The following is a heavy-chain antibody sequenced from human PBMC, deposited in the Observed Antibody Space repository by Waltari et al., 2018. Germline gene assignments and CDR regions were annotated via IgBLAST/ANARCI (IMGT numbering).Heavy chain of an antibody. J-gene: IGHJ4*02. CDR1: GFTFSSYW. CDR2: ISYDGSNK. CDR3: AREVVVVVAATLDY. V-gene: IGHV3-30-3*01. D-gene: IGHD2-15*01. Sequence: VQLVESGGGLVQPGGSLRLSCAASGFTFSSYWMSWVRQAPGKGLEWVAVISYDGSNKYYADSVKGRFTISRDNSKNTLYLQMNSLRAEDTAVYYCAREVVVVVAATLDYWGQGTLVTVSS.